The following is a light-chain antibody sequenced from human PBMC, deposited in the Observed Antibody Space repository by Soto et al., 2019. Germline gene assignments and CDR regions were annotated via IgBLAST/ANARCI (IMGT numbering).Light chain of an antibody. J-gene: IGKJ4*01. V-gene: IGKV3-11*01. CDR2: DAS. CDR1: QSVSSY. CDR3: QQRSNWLT. Sequence: PGERATLSCRASQSVSSYLAWYQQKPGQAPRLLIYDASNRATGIPARFSGSESVTDFTLTISILDPEAFAVYYCQQRSNWLTFGGGTKVEIK.